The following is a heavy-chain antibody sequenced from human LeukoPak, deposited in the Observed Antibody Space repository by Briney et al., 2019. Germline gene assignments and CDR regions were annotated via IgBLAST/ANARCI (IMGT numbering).Heavy chain of an antibody. V-gene: IGHV3-30*03. CDR2: ISYDGSNQ. CDR3: ATMYYSSTWFDY. D-gene: IGHD6-13*01. CDR1: GFTFTNYG. J-gene: IGHJ4*02. Sequence: PGRSLRLSCAASGFTFTNYGMHWVRQAPGKGLEWVTVISYDGSNQYYAESVKGRFTISRDNSKNTLYLRMNSLRGEDTAVYYCATMYYSSTWFDYWGQGTLVTVSS.